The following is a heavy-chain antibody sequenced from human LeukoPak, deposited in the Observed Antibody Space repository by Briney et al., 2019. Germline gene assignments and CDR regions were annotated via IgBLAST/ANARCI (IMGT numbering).Heavy chain of an antibody. D-gene: IGHD3-10*01. CDR2: ISNDGRST. CDR1: GFSFNSYW. Sequence: GSLRLSCAASGFSFNSYWMHWDRQAPGSGLVWVSRISNDGRSTSFADSVKGRFTISRDNAKNTLYLQMNSLSAEDTAVYYCTRGREGNYGLFDSWGQGTLVTVSS. V-gene: IGHV3-74*01. CDR3: TRGREGNYGLFDS. J-gene: IGHJ4*02.